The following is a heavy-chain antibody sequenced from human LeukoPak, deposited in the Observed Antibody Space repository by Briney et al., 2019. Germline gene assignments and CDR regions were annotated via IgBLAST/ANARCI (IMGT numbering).Heavy chain of an antibody. Sequence: ASVKVSCKASGYTFTSYDINWVRQATGQGLEWMGWMNPNSGNTGYAQKFQGRVTITRNTSISTAYMELSSLRSEDTAVYYCARGKLGRLEFDYWGQGTLVTVSS. CDR3: ARGKLGRLEFDY. D-gene: IGHD4-11*01. J-gene: IGHJ4*02. CDR2: MNPNSGNT. V-gene: IGHV1-8*03. CDR1: GYTFTSYD.